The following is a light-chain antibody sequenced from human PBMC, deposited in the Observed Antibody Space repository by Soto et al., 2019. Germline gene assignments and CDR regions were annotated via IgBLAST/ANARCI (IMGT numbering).Light chain of an antibody. CDR1: QSFSVNY. V-gene: IGKV3D-20*02. CDR2: GAS. CDR3: QQRTNSPPWT. Sequence: EIVLTQSPDTLSLSPGERATLSCRASQSFSVNYFAWFQQKPGQAPRLLIYGASNRATGIPHRFSGSGSGTDFTLSVSGLETEDFATYYCQQRTNSPPWTFGQGTRVELK. J-gene: IGKJ1*01.